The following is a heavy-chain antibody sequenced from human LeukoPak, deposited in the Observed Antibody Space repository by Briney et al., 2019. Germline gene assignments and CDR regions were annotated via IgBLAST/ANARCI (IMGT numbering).Heavy chain of an antibody. Sequence: SSETLSLTCTVSGGTIRSYYWSWIRQPPGKGLEWIGNIYYSGSTNVHPSLKSRVTISVDTSKNQLSLDLSSVTTADTAVYYCARDLGGNPWYFGYWGQGILVTVSS. D-gene: IGHD1-14*01. CDR2: IYYSGST. V-gene: IGHV4-59*01. CDR1: GGTIRSYY. CDR3: ARDLGGNPWYFGY. J-gene: IGHJ4*02.